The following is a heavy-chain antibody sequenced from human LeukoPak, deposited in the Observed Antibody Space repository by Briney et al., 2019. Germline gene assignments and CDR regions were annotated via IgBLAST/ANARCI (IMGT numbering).Heavy chain of an antibody. CDR1: GYTFTSYG. CDR2: ISAYNGNT. V-gene: IGHV1-18*01. J-gene: IGHJ3*02. D-gene: IGHD3-22*01. Sequence: ASVKVSCKASGYTFTSYGISWVRQAPAQGLEWMGWISAYNGNTNYAQKLQGRVTMTTDTSTSTAYMELRSLRSDDTAVYYCARGSWDYYDSSGYRDAFDIWGQGTMVTVSS. CDR3: ARGSWDYYDSSGYRDAFDI.